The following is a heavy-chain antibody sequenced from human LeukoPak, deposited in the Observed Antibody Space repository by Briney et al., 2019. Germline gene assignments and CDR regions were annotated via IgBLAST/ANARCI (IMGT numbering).Heavy chain of an antibody. V-gene: IGHV4-39*07. Sequence: PSETLSLTCTVSGGSISSGSYYWSWIRQPPGKGLEWIGEINHSGSTNYNPSLKSRVTISVDTSKNQFSLKLSSVTAADTAVYYCAKTISSGWSWGQGTLVTVSS. CDR1: GGSISSGSYY. J-gene: IGHJ4*02. D-gene: IGHD6-19*01. CDR3: AKTISSGWS. CDR2: INHSGST.